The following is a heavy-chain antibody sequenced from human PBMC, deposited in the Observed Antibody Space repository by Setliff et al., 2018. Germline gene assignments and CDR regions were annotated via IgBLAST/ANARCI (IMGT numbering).Heavy chain of an antibody. Sequence: SETLSLTCAVSGASISSGSYYWSWIRQPAGKGLEWVGRHHASGSTNYNPSLKSRVTISVDTPKNQFSLTVRSVTAADTAMYFCTRDNPIVGATDYWGQGVLVTVSS. V-gene: IGHV4-61*02. D-gene: IGHD1-26*01. CDR2: HHASGST. CDR1: GASISSGSYY. CDR3: TRDNPIVGATDY. J-gene: IGHJ4*02.